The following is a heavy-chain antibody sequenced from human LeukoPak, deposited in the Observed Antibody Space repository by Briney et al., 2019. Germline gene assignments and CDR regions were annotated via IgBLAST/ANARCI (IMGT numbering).Heavy chain of an antibody. CDR3: ARTPDYYDSSGYYPFGY. D-gene: IGHD3-22*01. J-gene: IGHJ4*02. CDR1: GYTFTSHA. V-gene: IGHV1-3*01. Sequence: ASVKVSCKASGYTFTSHAIHWVRQAPGQRPEWMGWINAGSGDTKCSQNLEGRVTMTRDTSTSTVYMELSSLRSEDTAVYYCARTPDYYDSSGYYPFGYWGQGTLVTVSS. CDR2: INAGSGDT.